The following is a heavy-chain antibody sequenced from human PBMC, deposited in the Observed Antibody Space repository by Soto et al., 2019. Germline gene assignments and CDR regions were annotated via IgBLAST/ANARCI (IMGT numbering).Heavy chain of an antibody. CDR3: ARDNWGYGLIRDAFDI. Sequence: QVQLQESGPGLVKPSQTLSLTCTVSGGSISSGGYYWSWIRQHPGKGLEWIGYIYYSGSTYYNPSLKSRVTISVDTSKNQFSLKLSSVTAADTAVYYCARDNWGYGLIRDAFDIWGQGTMVTVSS. J-gene: IGHJ3*02. D-gene: IGHD7-27*01. CDR2: IYYSGST. V-gene: IGHV4-31*03. CDR1: GGSISSGGYY.